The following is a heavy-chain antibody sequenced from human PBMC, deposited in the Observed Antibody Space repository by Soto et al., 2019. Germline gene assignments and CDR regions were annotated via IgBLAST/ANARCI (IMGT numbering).Heavy chain of an antibody. J-gene: IGHJ6*02. CDR1: GGTFSSYA. D-gene: IGHD2-2*01. CDR3: RHVPAAGYYYGMDV. V-gene: IGHV1-69*12. CDR2: IIPIFGTP. Sequence: QVQLVQSGAEVKRPGSSVKVSCKASGGTFSSYAISWVRQAPGQGLEWMGGIIPIFGTPNYAQKFPGRVTIPADESTSTAYMELSSLRSEDTAVYCARHVPAAGYYYGMDVWGQGTTVTVSS.